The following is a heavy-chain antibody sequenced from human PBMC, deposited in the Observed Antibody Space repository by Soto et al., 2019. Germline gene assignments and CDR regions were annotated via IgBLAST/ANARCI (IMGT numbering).Heavy chain of an antibody. V-gene: IGHV3-23*01. J-gene: IGHJ3*02. Sequence: PGGSLRLSCAASGLTFSSYAMGGVRQAPGKGLEWGSAISGSGGSTYYADSGKGRFTISRANSKHTLTLQMNSLRAEDTAVYYCSAELPWCGRFDAFDIWGQGTMVTVSS. CDR1: GLTFSSYA. CDR3: SAELPWCGRFDAFDI. CDR2: ISGSGGST. D-gene: IGHD3-10*01.